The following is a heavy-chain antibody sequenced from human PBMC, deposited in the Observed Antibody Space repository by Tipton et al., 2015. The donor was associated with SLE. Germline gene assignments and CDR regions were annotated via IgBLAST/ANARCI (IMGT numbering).Heavy chain of an antibody. CDR1: GGSFSGYY. D-gene: IGHD2-21*01. J-gene: IGHJ6*02. Sequence: TLSLTCVVYGGSFSGYYWSWIRQPPGKGLEWVGELNHGGSINYNPSLESRVTISIDTSKNQFSLKLSSVTAADTAVYYCAREGDSSANFYYHGVNVWGQGTTVTVSS. CDR3: AREGDSSANFYYHGVNV. V-gene: IGHV4-34*01. CDR2: LNHGGSI.